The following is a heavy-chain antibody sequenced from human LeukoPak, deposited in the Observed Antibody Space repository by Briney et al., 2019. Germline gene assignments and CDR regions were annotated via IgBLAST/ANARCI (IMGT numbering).Heavy chain of an antibody. J-gene: IGHJ5*02. D-gene: IGHD3-3*01. V-gene: IGHV3-30-3*01. CDR3: ARDNTIFGVAHINH. CDR2: ISYDGSNK. Sequence: QSGGSLRLSCAASGFTFSSYAMHWVRQAPGKGLEWVAVISYDGSNKYYADSVKGRFTISRDNSKNTLYLQMNSLRAEDTAVYYCARDNTIFGVAHINHWGQGTLVTVSS. CDR1: GFTFSSYA.